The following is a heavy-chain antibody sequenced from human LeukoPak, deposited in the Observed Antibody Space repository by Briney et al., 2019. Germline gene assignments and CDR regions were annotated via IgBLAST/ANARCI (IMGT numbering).Heavy chain of an antibody. CDR3: AGLKSLDQ. D-gene: IGHD5/OR15-5a*01. V-gene: IGHV3-21*01. Sequence: GGSLRLSCAASGFTFSSYSMNWVRQAPGKGLEWVSSISTTGTFMYYADSVKGRFTISRDNANNSLYLQMNSLTGEDTAVYYCAGLKSLDQWGQGTLVTVSS. CDR2: ISTTGTFM. CDR1: GFTFSSYS. J-gene: IGHJ5*02.